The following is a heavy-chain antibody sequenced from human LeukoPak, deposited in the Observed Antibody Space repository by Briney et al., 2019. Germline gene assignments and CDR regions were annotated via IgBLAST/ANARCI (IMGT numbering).Heavy chain of an antibody. CDR1: GGSISSYY. V-gene: IGHV4-59*01. J-gene: IGHJ5*02. CDR3: ARDGMAFEVVRGVIISGEEYNWFDP. Sequence: PSETLSLTCTVSGGSISSYYWSWIRQPPGKGLEWIGYIYYSGSTNYNPSLKSRVTISVDTSKNQFSLKLSSVTAADTAVYYCARDGMAFEVVRGVIISGEEYNWFDPWGQGTLVTVSS. CDR2: IYYSGST. D-gene: IGHD3-10*01.